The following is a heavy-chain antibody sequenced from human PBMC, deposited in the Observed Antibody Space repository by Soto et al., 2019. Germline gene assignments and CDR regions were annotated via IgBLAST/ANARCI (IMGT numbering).Heavy chain of an antibody. CDR2: VLPFLDIT. CDR1: GDSFSIYT. J-gene: IGHJ4*02. CDR3: ASDRDNSTWPNFDS. Sequence: QVQLVQSGSEVKKPGSSVRVSCKTSGDSFSIYTISWLRQAPGQGLEWVGRVLPFLDITTYSQRFQGRVTITADRSTTTVYMELSSVRSEDTAVYYCASDRDNSTWPNFDSWGQGTLVTVSS. V-gene: IGHV1-69*02. D-gene: IGHD6-13*01.